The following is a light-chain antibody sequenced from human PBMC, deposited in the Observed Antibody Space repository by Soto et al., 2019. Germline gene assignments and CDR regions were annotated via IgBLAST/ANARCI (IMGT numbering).Light chain of an antibody. CDR3: SSYTSSSTHVV. V-gene: IGLV2-14*01. CDR2: DVS. J-gene: IGLJ2*01. Sequence: QSALTQPASVSGSPGQSITISCTGTSSDVGGYNYVSWYQQHPGKAPKLMIYDVSNRPSGVSNRFSGSKSGNTASLTISGLQAEDEADYYCSSYTSSSTHVVFGGRTKVTVL. CDR1: SSDVGGYNY.